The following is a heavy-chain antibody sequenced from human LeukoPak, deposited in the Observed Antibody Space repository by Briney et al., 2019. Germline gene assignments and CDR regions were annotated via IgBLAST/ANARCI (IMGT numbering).Heavy chain of an antibody. CDR2: IIPIFGTA. V-gene: IGHV1-69*13. Sequence: SVKVSCKASGGTFSSYAISWVRQAPGQGLEWMGGIIPIFGTANYAQKFQGRVTITADESTSTAYMELSSLTSEDTAVYYCARGFIAAAGTVPRGFDYWGQGTLVPVSS. CDR3: ARGFIAAAGTVPRGFDY. J-gene: IGHJ4*02. D-gene: IGHD6-13*01. CDR1: GGTFSSYA.